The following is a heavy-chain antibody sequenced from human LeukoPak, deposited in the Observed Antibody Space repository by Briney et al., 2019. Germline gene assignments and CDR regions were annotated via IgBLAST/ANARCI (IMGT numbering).Heavy chain of an antibody. J-gene: IGHJ4*02. D-gene: IGHD1-26*01. CDR3: ARGLLSGSYGADY. CDR1: GGSISSYY. Sequence: SETLSLTCTVSGGSISSYYWSWIRQPPGKGLEWIGHIYYSGSTNYNPSLKSRVTISVDTSKNQFSLKLSSVTAADTAVYYCARGLLSGSYGADYWGQGTLVTVSS. CDR2: IYYSGST. V-gene: IGHV4-59*01.